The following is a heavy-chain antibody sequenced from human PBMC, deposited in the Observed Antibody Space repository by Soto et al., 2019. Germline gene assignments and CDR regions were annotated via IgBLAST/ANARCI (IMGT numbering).Heavy chain of an antibody. CDR2: INSDGSST. V-gene: IGHV3-74*01. CDR1: GFTFSSYW. J-gene: IGHJ6*03. Sequence: PGGSLRLSCAASGFTFSSYWMHWVRQAPGKGLVWVSRINSDGSSTSYADSVKGRFTIARDNAKNTLYLQMNSLRAEDTAVYYCARGYCSSTSCYGYYYYYMDVWGKGTTVTVSS. CDR3: ARGYCSSTSCYGYYYYYMDV. D-gene: IGHD2-2*01.